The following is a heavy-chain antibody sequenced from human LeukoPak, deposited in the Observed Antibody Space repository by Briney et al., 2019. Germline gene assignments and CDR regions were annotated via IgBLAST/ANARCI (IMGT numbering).Heavy chain of an antibody. CDR3: ARDTPTGTTEYYYYGMDV. CDR1: GFIFSSYS. Sequence: PGGSLRLSCAASGFIFSSYSINWVRQAPGKGLEWVASISTTSSYIYYADSVKGRFTISRDNAKNSLYLQMNSLRAEDTAVYYCARDTPTGTTEYYYYGMDVWGHGTTVTVSS. CDR2: ISTTSSYI. J-gene: IGHJ6*02. V-gene: IGHV3-21*01. D-gene: IGHD1-7*01.